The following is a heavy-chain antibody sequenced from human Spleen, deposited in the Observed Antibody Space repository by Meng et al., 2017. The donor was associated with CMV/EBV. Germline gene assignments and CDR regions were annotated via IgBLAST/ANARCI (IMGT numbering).Heavy chain of an antibody. V-gene: IGHV3-66*01. CDR2: IYSGGST. Sequence: VQLVGSGGGLVKPGGSLRLSCAASGFTFSDYYMSWIRQAPGKGLEWVSVIYSGGSTYYTDSVKGRFTISRDNSKNTLYLQMNSLRAEDTAVYYCAREITNWFDPWGQGTLVTVSS. CDR1: GFTFSDYY. CDR3: AREITNWFDP. D-gene: IGHD3-10*01. J-gene: IGHJ5*02.